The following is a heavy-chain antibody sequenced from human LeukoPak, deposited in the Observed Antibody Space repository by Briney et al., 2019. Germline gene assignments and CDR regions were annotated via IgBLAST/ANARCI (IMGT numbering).Heavy chain of an antibody. D-gene: IGHD2-2*01. Sequence: GGSPRLSCAASGFTFSTYDFHWVRQVPGKGLEWVSSIGSSGDTFYSGSAKGRFTISRENGKNSLYLQMNSLKAGDTALYYCARGASIGFDIWGQGTLVTVSS. J-gene: IGHJ3*02. CDR1: GFTFSTYD. V-gene: IGHV3-13*01. CDR3: ARGASIGFDI. CDR2: IGSSGDT.